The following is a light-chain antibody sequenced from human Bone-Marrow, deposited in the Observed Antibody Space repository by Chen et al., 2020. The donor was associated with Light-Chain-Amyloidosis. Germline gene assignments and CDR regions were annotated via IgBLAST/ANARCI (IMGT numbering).Light chain of an antibody. CDR1: RNIGTW. CDR3: HQYEYYKWT. Sequence: PLTQPPSTLSESLGDTVTITFRASRNIGTWLAWFQQKPGEAPNLLIYRATILGDGVPSRFRGSVSGTEFTLTISSLQPGDFATYYCHQYEYYKWTFGQGTTV. J-gene: IGKJ1*01. V-gene: IGKV1-5*03. CDR2: RAT.